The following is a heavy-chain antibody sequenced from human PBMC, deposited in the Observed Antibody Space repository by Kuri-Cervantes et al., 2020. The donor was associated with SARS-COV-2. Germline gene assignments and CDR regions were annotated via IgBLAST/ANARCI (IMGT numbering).Heavy chain of an antibody. J-gene: IGHJ6*02. V-gene: IGHV3-49*04. CDR3: TRVPPPRITISGVVHYGMDV. D-gene: IGHD3-3*01. CDR2: IRSKAYGGTT. Sequence: GESLKISCVGSGFTFSDAWMNWVRQAPGKGLEWVGFIRSKAYGGTTEYAASVKGRFTISRDDSKSIAYLQMNSLKTEDTAVYYCTRVPPPRITISGVVHYGMDVWGQGTTVTVSS. CDR1: GFTFSDAW.